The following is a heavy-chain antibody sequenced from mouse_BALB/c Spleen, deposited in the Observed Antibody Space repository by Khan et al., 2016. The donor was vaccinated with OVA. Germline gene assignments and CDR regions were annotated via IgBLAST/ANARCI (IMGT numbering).Heavy chain of an antibody. D-gene: IGHD4-1*01. V-gene: IGHV5-6*01. CDR3: ASHLTGSFAY. Sequence: EVELVESGGDLMKPGGSLKLSCAASGFTFSSYSMSWVRQIPDKRLEWVASISSYGDYTYSPDSVKGRFTISSDNAKNTLSLQMNSLKSEDTAMYYCASHLTGSFAYWGQGTLVTVSA. CDR2: ISSYGDYT. J-gene: IGHJ3*01. CDR1: GFTFSSYS.